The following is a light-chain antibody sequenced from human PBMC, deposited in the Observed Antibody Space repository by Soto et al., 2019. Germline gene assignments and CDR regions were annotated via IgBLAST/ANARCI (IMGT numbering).Light chain of an antibody. CDR2: DAS. CDR1: QTIRSL. V-gene: IGKV1-5*01. J-gene: IGKJ1*01. CDR3: QHYNSDPWT. Sequence: DIEMTQSPSTLSASVGDRVTITCRASQTIRSLLAWYQQRPGKAPTVLIYDASTLESGVPARFSGSGSATEFTLTISSLQPEDSATYYCQHYNSDPWTFGQGTKVEIK.